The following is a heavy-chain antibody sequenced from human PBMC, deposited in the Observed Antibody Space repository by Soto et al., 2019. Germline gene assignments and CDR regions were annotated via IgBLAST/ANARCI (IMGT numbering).Heavy chain of an antibody. CDR1: GFTFSSYS. J-gene: IGHJ4*02. CDR3: AKGSTSARPYFLDY. CDR2: ISGSGGST. V-gene: IGHV3-23*01. Sequence: GGSLRLSCAASGFTFSSYSMSWVRQAPGKGLEWVSAISGSGGSTYYADSVKGRFTISRDNSENTLYLQMNSLRAEDTAIYHCAKGSTSARPYFLDYWGQGTLVTVSS. D-gene: IGHD6-6*01.